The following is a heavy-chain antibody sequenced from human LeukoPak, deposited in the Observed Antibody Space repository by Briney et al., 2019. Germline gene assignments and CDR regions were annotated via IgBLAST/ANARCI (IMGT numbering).Heavy chain of an antibody. CDR3: ARHGAYGGSERYGYYFEY. V-gene: IGHV5-51*01. J-gene: IGHJ4*02. Sequence: GESLKISCKGSGYTFTSYWIGWVRQMPGKGLEWMGIIYPGDSDTRYSPSFQGQVTISADKSISTAYLQWSSLKASDTAIYYCARHGAYGGSERYGYYFEYWGRGTLVTVSS. D-gene: IGHD3-10*01. CDR1: GYTFTSYW. CDR2: IYPGDSDT.